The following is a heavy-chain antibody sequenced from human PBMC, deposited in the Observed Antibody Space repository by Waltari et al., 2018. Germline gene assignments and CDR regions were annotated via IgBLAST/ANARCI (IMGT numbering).Heavy chain of an antibody. J-gene: IGHJ4*02. CDR2: IWYDGSNK. V-gene: IGHV3-30*18. CDR3: AKDGYSYGSE. CDR1: GFTFSSYG. Sequence: QVQLVESGGGVVQPGRSLRLSCAASGFTFSSYGMHWVRQAPGKGLEWVAVIWYDGSNKYYADSVKGRFTISRDNSKNTLYLQMNSLRAEDTAMYYCAKDGYSYGSERGQGTLVTVSS. D-gene: IGHD5-18*01.